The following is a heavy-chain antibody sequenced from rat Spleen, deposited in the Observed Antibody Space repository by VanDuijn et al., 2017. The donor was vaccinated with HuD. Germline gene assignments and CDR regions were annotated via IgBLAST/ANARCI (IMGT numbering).Heavy chain of an antibody. Sequence: EVQLVESGGGLVQPGRSLKLSCAASGFTFSDYNMAWVRQAPKKGLEWVATISYDGSSTYYRDSVKGRFTISRDNAKSTLYLQMNSLRSEDTATYYCTRGGTYYYDGTYYYRVMDAWGQGASVTVSS. CDR2: ISYDGSST. D-gene: IGHD1-12*02. CDR1: GFTFSDYN. J-gene: IGHJ4*01. CDR3: TRGGTYYYDGTYYYRVMDA. V-gene: IGHV5-7*01.